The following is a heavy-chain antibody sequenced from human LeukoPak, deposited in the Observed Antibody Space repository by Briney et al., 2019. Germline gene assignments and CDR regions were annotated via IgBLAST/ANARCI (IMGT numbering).Heavy chain of an antibody. CDR3: ARGSGWGSYYPRFDC. D-gene: IGHD3-10*01. V-gene: IGHV3-21*01. CDR1: GFSFSRYS. Sequence: GGSLRLSCAASGFSFSRYSINWVRQAPGRGLEWVSSISNSSDYIYYADSLKGRFTISRDNAKNSLYLQMNSLRAEDTAVYYCARGSGWGSYYPRFDCWGRGTLVTVSS. J-gene: IGHJ4*02. CDR2: ISNSSDYI.